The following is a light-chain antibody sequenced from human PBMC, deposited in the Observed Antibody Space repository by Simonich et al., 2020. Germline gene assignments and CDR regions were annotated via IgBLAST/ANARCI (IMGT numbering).Light chain of an antibody. J-gene: IGLJ3*02. CDR1: SSDVGGYNY. V-gene: IGLV2-14*01. CDR3: SSYTSSSFWV. Sequence: QSALTQPASVSGSPGQSITISCTGTSSDVGGYNYVSWYQQHPGKAPKLMIYDVSKRPSGFANRFAGSKSGNTASRTISVLQAEDEADYYCSSYTSSSFWVFGGGTKLTVL. CDR2: DVS.